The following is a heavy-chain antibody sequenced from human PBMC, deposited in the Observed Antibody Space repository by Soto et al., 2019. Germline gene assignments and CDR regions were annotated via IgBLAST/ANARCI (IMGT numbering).Heavy chain of an antibody. CDR3: AREFYDSSGYPHTYYYYGMDV. J-gene: IGHJ6*02. V-gene: IGHV1-69*13. CDR1: GVTFSSYA. Sequence: SVKVSGKASGVTFSSYAISWVRQAPGQGLEWMGGIIPIFGTANYAQKFQGRVTITADESTSTAYMELSSLRSEDTAVYYCAREFYDSSGYPHTYYYYGMDVWGQGTTVTVSS. CDR2: IIPIFGTA. D-gene: IGHD3-22*01.